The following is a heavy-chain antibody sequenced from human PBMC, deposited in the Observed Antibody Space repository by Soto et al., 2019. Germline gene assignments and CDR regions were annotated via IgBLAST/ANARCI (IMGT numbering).Heavy chain of an antibody. Sequence: SETLSLTCTVSGGSISSYFWNWIRQPPGKGLEWIGYIYYSGSTNYNPSLRSRVSITLDTSKNQFSLRLSSVSAADTAVYFCTRQSTPYSDYDLWGQGALVTVSS. CDR1: GGSISSYF. CDR2: IYYSGST. CDR3: TRQSTPYSDYDL. J-gene: IGHJ4*02. D-gene: IGHD5-12*01. V-gene: IGHV4-59*08.